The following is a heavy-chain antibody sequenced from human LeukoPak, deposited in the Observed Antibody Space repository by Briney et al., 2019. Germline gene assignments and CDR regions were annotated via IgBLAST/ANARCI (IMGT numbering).Heavy chain of an antibody. CDR1: GFIFSTYA. CDR3: AKAPVTTCRGAFCYPFDY. CDR2: ISSSGGYT. V-gene: IGHV3-23*01. D-gene: IGHD2-15*01. J-gene: IGHJ4*02. Sequence: GGSLRLSCAASGFIFSTYAMSWVRQAPGKGLEWVSAISSSGGYTYYADSVKGRFTISRDSSKNTLFLRMNRLRPEDAAVYYCAKAPVTTCRGAFCYPFDYWGLGTLVTVSS.